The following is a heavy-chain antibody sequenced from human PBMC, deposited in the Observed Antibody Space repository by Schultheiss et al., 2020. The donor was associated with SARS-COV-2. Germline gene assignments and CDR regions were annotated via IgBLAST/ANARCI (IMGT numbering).Heavy chain of an antibody. CDR1: GFTFSSYA. CDR2: ISGSGGST. J-gene: IGHJ5*02. CDR3: AKDITAQLYNWFDP. Sequence: GGSLRLSCAASGFTFSSYAMSWVRQAPGKGLEWVSAISGSGGSTYYADSVKGRFTISRDNSKNTLYLQMNSLRAEDTALYYCAKDITAQLYNWFDPWGQGTLVTVSS. D-gene: IGHD3-10*01. V-gene: IGHV3-23*01.